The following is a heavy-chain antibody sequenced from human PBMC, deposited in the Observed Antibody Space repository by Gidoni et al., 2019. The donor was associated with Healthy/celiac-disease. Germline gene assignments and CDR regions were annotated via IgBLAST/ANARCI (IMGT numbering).Heavy chain of an antibody. J-gene: IGHJ2*01. CDR3: ARVTAEYYESRGYWYWYVDL. V-gene: IGHV4-34*01. D-gene: IGHD3-22*01. Sequence: QVQLQQWGAGLLKPSETLSLTCAVYGGSFSGYYWRWIRQPPGKGLEWMGEINHSGSTNDNPSLKSRVTRSVDTSKNQFSLKLSSVTAADTAVYYGARVTAEYYESRGYWYWYVDLWGRGTLVTVSS. CDR2: INHSGST. CDR1: GGSFSGYY.